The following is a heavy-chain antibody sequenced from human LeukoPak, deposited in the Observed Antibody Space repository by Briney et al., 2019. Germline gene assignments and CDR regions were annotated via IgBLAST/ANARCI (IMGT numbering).Heavy chain of an antibody. J-gene: IGHJ4*02. V-gene: IGHV1-2*02. Sequence: GASVKVSFKTSGYTFTDYYMHWMRQAPGQGLEWMGWINCNNGDTIYAQKFEGRVIVTRDTSISTAYMELSRLTYDDTAVYYCARNGEIWGQGTLVTVSS. CDR3: ARNGEI. CDR2: INCNNGDT. CDR1: GYTFTDYY. D-gene: IGHD3-10*01.